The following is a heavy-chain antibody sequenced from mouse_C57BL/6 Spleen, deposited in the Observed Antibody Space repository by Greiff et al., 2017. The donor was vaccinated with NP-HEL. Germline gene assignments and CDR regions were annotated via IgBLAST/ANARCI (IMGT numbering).Heavy chain of an antibody. J-gene: IGHJ1*03. CDR1: GYTFTDYY. CDR2: INPNNGGT. Sequence: EVQLQQSGPELVKPGASVKISCKASGYTFTDYYMNWVKQSHGKSLEWIGDINPNNGGTSYNQKFKGKATLTVDKSSSTAYMELRSLTSEDSAVYYCARPSDWYFDVWGTGTTVTVSS. CDR3: ARPSDWYFDV. V-gene: IGHV1-26*01.